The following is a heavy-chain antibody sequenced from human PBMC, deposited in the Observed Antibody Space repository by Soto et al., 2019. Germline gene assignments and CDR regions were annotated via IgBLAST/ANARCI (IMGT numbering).Heavy chain of an antibody. CDR2: ISAYNGNT. V-gene: IGHV1-18*01. J-gene: IGHJ4*02. CDR1: GYTFTSYC. CDR3: ARDSPPYGDFDH. D-gene: IGHD4-17*01. Sequence: ASVNVSCKASGYTFTSYCISWVRQAPGQGLEWMGWISAYNGNTNYAQKLQGRVTMTTDTSTSTAYMELRSLRSDDTAVYYCARDSPPYGDFDHWGQGTLVTVSS.